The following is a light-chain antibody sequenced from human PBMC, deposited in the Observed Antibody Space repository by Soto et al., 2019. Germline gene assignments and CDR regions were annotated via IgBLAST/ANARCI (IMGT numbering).Light chain of an antibody. J-gene: IGKJ2*01. CDR3: QQYSTYPYI. V-gene: IGKV1-5*03. CDR1: QSINRW. CDR2: KAS. Sequence: DIQMTQSPSSLSASVGDRVTITCRASQSINRWLAWYQQKPGKAPKILIYKASTLESGVPSRFRGGGIGTEFSLSISSLQPDDFETYYCQQYSTYPYIFGQGTKVDIK.